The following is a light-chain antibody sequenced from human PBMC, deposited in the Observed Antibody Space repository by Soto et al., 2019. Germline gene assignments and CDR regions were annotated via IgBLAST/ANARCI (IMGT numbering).Light chain of an antibody. Sequence: EIVMTQSPATLSVSPGERATLSCRASQSVSSNLAWYQQKPGQAPRLLIYGASTRATGIPARFSGIGSGTEFNLTISSQQSEDLAVYYWQQYNSWPPITFGQGTRLEIK. CDR3: QQYNSWPPIT. V-gene: IGKV3-15*01. CDR1: QSVSSN. CDR2: GAS. J-gene: IGKJ5*01.